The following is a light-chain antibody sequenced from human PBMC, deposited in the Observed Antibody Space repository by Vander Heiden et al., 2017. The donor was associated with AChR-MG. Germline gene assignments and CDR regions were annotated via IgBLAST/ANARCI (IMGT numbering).Light chain of an antibody. J-gene: IGKJ3*01. CDR2: LGS. CDR1: QSLLHSNGYNY. CDR3: MQALQTPHFT. Sequence: DIVMTQSPLSLPVTPGEPASISCRSSQSLLHSNGYNYLDWYLQKPGQSPQLLIYLGSNRASGVPDRFSGSGSGTDFTLKISRVEAEDVEVYYCMQALQTPHFTFGPGTKVDIK. V-gene: IGKV2-28*01.